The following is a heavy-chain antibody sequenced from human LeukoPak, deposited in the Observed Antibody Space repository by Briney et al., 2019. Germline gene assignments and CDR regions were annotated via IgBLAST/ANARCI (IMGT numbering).Heavy chain of an antibody. D-gene: IGHD3-16*01. Sequence: PGRSLRLSCATSGFTFSGCAMHWVRQAPGKGLEWVAVVSYDGIIKYYADSLKGRFTISRDNSKNTLHLQMNSLRTEDTAMYYCATGGGLATEIDYWGQGTLVTVSS. CDR1: GFTFSGCA. CDR3: ATGGGLATEIDY. CDR2: VSYDGIIK. V-gene: IGHV3-30*04. J-gene: IGHJ4*02.